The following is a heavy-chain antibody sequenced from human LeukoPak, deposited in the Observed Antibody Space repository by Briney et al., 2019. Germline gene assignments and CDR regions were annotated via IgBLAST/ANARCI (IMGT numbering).Heavy chain of an antibody. CDR3: AKDEGNTALFTHYFDY. CDR1: GFSFSSYG. J-gene: IGHJ4*02. Sequence: GRSLRLPCAASGFSFSSYGMHWVRQAPGKGLEWVAIVSNDGSTKYYAGSVKGRFTISRDNSKNTLYLQMDSLRAEDSAVYYCAKDEGNTALFTHYFDYWGQGTLVTVSS. V-gene: IGHV3-30*18. D-gene: IGHD5-18*01. CDR2: VSNDGSTK.